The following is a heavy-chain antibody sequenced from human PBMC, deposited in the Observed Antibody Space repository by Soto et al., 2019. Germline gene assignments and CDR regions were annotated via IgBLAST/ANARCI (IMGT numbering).Heavy chain of an antibody. CDR1: GFTFSSYG. Sequence: QVHLVESGGGVVQPGRSLRLSCAASGFTFSSYGMHWVRQAPGKGLEWVAVISYDGINKYYADSVKGRFTISRDNSQNPLYLQMNSLRAEDTAVYYCAKSVYNWNDGFFDYWGQGTLVTVSS. D-gene: IGHD1-1*01. CDR3: AKSVYNWNDGFFDY. J-gene: IGHJ4*02. CDR2: ISYDGINK. V-gene: IGHV3-30*18.